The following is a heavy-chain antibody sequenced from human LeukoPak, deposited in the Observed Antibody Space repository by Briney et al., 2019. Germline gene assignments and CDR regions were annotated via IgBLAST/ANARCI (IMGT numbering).Heavy chain of an antibody. J-gene: IGHJ4*02. V-gene: IGHV1-18*01. CDR1: GYTFTSYG. CDR3: ARDVYVAAAVRGCGGY. D-gene: IGHD6-13*01. CDR2: ISAYNGNT. Sequence: ALVKVSCKASGYTFTSYGISWVRQAPGQGLEWMGWISAYNGNTNYAQKLQGRVNMTTDTSTSTAYMELRSLRSDGTAVYYCARDVYVAAAVRGCGGYWGQGTLVTVSS.